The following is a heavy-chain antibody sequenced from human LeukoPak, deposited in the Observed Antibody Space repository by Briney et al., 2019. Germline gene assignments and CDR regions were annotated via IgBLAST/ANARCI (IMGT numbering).Heavy chain of an antibody. J-gene: IGHJ4*02. CDR2: IYTSGST. CDR1: GGSFSSYY. D-gene: IGHD5-24*01. CDR3: ATGDGHNSFDY. Sequence: SETLSLTCTVSGGSFSSYYWSWIRQPTGKGREWIGRIYTSGSTNYNSSLKNRVTMSVDTSKNQVSLKLSSVTAADTAVYYCATGDGHNSFDYWGQGTLVTVSS. V-gene: IGHV4-4*07.